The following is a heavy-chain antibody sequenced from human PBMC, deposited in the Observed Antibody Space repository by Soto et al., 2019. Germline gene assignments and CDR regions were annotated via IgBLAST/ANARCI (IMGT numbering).Heavy chain of an antibody. CDR1: GFTFKTYS. CDR3: ARDLGNTGYPDAFDI. Sequence: EEQLVESGGGLVKPGESLRLSCADYGFTFKTYSMNWVRQAPGKGLEWVSSISGSSSFIYYAESVRGRLTISRDNAKNSLSLQMNSLRVEDTAVYYCARDLGNTGYPDAFDIWGQGTMVTVSS. V-gene: IGHV3-21*01. D-gene: IGHD3-9*01. CDR2: ISGSSSFI. J-gene: IGHJ3*02.